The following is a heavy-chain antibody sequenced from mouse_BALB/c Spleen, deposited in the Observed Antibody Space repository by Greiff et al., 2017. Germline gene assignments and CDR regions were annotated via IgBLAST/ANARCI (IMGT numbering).Heavy chain of an antibody. CDR2: IWAGGST. J-gene: IGHJ3*01. V-gene: IGHV2-9*02. D-gene: IGHD1-2*01. CDR3: ARVDLHYYGPAY. Sequence: QVQLKESGPGLVAPSQSLSITCTVSGFSLTSYGVHWVRQPPGKGLEWLGVIWAGGSTNYNSALMSRLSISKDNSKSQVFLKMNSLQTDDTARYYCARVDLHYYGPAYWGQGTLVTVSA. CDR1: GFSLTSYG.